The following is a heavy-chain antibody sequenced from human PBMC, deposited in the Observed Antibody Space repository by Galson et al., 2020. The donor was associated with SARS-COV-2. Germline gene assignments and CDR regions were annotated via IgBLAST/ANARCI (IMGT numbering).Heavy chain of an antibody. D-gene: IGHD3-22*01. CDR1: GGSISSGGYY. Sequence: SETLSLTCTVSGGSISSGGYYWSWIRQHPGKGLEWIGYIYYSGSTYYNPSLKSRVTISVDTSKNQFSLKLSSVTAADTAVYYCARVGGYYDSSGYYVLGWFDYWGQGTLVTVSS. CDR3: ARVGGYYDSSGYYVLGWFDY. J-gene: IGHJ4*02. CDR2: IYYSGST. V-gene: IGHV4-31*03.